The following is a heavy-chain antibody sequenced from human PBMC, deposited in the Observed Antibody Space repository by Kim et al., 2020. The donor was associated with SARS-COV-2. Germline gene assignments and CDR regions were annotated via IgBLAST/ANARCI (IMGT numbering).Heavy chain of an antibody. D-gene: IGHD5-18*01. CDR3: ARGVQGYSYYYGMDV. J-gene: IGHJ6*02. Sequence: PSLSSRVTLSVDASKNQFTLKLSYVTAADTAVYYCARGVQGYSYYYGMDVWGQGTTVTVSS. V-gene: IGHV4-34*01.